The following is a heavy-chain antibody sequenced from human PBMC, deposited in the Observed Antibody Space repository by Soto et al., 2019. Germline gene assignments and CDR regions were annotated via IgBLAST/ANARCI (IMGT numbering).Heavy chain of an antibody. Sequence: ASVKVSCKASGYTFTDQYMHWVRQAPGQGLEWMGWINPDSGDTKYAQKFQGRVTMTRDTSISTVYMELSRLKSDDTAVYYCARDRGNMVAIFHHYYGMDVWGQGTTVTVSS. V-gene: IGHV1-2*02. CDR1: GYTFTDQY. CDR2: INPDSGDT. J-gene: IGHJ6*02. CDR3: ARDRGNMVAIFHHYYGMDV. D-gene: IGHD3-3*02.